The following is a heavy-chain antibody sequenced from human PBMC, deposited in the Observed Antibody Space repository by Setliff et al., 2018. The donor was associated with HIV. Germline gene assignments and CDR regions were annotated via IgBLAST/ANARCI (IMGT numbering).Heavy chain of an antibody. V-gene: IGHV4-59*01. CDR2: IYYNGGT. CDR3: TRLPDINSWPFDY. D-gene: IGHD6-13*01. CDR1: GGSITGYY. Sequence: SETLSLTCTVSGGSITGYYWSWIRQPPGKGMEWIGYIYYNGGTNYNPSLKSGVTMLVDTSENHFTLKLTSVTAADTAMYYCTRLPDINSWPFDYWARGTLVTVSS. J-gene: IGHJ4*02.